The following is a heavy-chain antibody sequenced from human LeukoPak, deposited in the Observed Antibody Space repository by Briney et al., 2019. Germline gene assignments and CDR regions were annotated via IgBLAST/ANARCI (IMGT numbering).Heavy chain of an antibody. Sequence: GASVKVSCKASGYTFTSYDINWVRQATGQGLEWMGWMNPNSGNTAYAQKFQGRVTITRNTSISTAYMELSSLRSEDTALYYCARVGHYYGSGSSYTYYYYYMDVWGKGTAVTVSS. CDR3: ARVGHYYGSGSSYTYYYYYMDV. CDR2: MNPNSGNT. D-gene: IGHD3-10*01. CDR1: GYTFTSYD. J-gene: IGHJ6*03. V-gene: IGHV1-8*03.